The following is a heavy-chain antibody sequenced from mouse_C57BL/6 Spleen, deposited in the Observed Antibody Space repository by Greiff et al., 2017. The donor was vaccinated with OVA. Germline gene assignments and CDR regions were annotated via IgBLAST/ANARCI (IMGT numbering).Heavy chain of an antibody. V-gene: IGHV1-26*01. J-gene: IGHJ2*01. Sequence: EVQLQQSGPELVKPGASVKISCKASGYTFTDYYMNWVKQSHGKSLEWIGDINPNNGGTSYNQKFKGKATLTVDKSSSTAYMELRSLTSEDSAVYYCARGDSNYFDYWGQGTTRTVSS. CDR1: GYTFTDYY. D-gene: IGHD2-5*01. CDR3: ARGDSNYFDY. CDR2: INPNNGGT.